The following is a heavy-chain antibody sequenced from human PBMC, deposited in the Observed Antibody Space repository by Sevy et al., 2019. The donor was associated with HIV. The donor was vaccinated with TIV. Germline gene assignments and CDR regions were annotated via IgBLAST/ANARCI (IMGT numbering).Heavy chain of an antibody. Sequence: ASVKVSCKASGYTFTSYDINWVRQATGQGLEWMGWMNPNSGNTGYAQKFQGRVTMTRNTSISTAYMELSSLRSEDTAVYYCVRALLDFDGWFGGSYYRHDIFDYWGQGTLVTVSS. CDR1: GYTFTSYD. CDR2: MNPNSGNT. CDR3: VRALLDFDGWFGGSYYRHDIFDY. J-gene: IGHJ4*02. D-gene: IGHD1-26*01. V-gene: IGHV1-8*01.